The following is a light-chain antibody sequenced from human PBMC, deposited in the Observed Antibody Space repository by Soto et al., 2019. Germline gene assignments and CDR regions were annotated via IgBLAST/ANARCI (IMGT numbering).Light chain of an antibody. Sequence: SALTQPRSVSGSPGQSVTISCTGTSSDFGGYNYVSWYQHHPGKAPKLMIYDVSERPSGVPDRFSGSKSGSTASLTISGLQAEDEADYYCCSYAGTFYVFGTGTKVTVL. CDR2: DVS. V-gene: IGLV2-11*01. J-gene: IGLJ1*01. CDR1: SSDFGGYNY. CDR3: CSYAGTFYV.